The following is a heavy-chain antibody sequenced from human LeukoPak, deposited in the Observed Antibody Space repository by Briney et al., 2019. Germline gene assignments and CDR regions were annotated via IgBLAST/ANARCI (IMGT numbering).Heavy chain of an antibody. CDR3: ARDPHYFSYYGMDV. V-gene: IGHV3-30-3*01. Sequence: GGSLRLSCAASGFTFSSYAMHWVRQAPGKGLEWVAAISYDGSNKYYADSVKGRFTISRDNSKNTLYLQMNSLRAEDTAVYYCARDPHYFSYYGMDVWGQGTTVTVSS. CDR1: GFTFSSYA. D-gene: IGHD2/OR15-2a*01. J-gene: IGHJ6*02. CDR2: ISYDGSNK.